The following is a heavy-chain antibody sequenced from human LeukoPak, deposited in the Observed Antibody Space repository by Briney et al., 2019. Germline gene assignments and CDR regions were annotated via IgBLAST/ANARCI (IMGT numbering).Heavy chain of an antibody. CDR1: GYSISSGHY. CDR2: IYHSGST. Sequence: SETLSLTCTVSGYSISSGHYWGWIRQPPGKGLEWIGSIYHSGSTNYNPSLKSRVTISVDKSKNQFSLKLSSVTAADTAVYYCASVNDYGDPLPRYMDVWGKGTAVTVSS. D-gene: IGHD4-17*01. J-gene: IGHJ6*03. CDR3: ASVNDYGDPLPRYMDV. V-gene: IGHV4-38-2*02.